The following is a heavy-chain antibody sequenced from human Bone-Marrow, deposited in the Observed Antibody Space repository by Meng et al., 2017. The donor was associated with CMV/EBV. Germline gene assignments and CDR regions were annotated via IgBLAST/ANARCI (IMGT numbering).Heavy chain of an antibody. Sequence: GESLKISCAAPGCTVSSNYMSWVRQAPGKGLEWVSVIYSGGSTYYADSVKGRFTISRDNYKNTLYLQMKSLRAEDTAVYYWGRDGGGKGVAFCIWGQGTMVTVSS. J-gene: IGHJ3*02. V-gene: IGHV3-66*02. CDR2: IYSGGST. CDR3: GRDGGGKGVAFCI. D-gene: IGHD3-16*01. CDR1: GCTVSSNY.